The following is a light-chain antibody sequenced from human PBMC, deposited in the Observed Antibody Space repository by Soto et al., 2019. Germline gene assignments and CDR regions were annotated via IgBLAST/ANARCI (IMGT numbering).Light chain of an antibody. Sequence: EIVSTQSPATLSSFPGDRVTLSCRASQYINTRLAWYQHRPGQAPRLLIYQTSIRAAGIPARFSASGTGTDFTLTISDVQPDDFAVYYCHQRQSWPRTFGQGTKVDTK. CDR1: QYINTR. CDR2: QTS. CDR3: HQRQSWPRT. V-gene: IGKV3-11*01. J-gene: IGKJ1*01.